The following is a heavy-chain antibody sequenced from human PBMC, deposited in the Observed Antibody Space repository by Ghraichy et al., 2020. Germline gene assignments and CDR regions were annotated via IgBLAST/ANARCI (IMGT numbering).Heavy chain of an antibody. J-gene: IGHJ2*01. CDR2: ISGSGGST. V-gene: IGHV3-23*01. Sequence: LSLTCAASGFTFSSYAMSWVRQAPGKGLEWVSAISGSGGSTYYADSVKGRFTISRDNSKNTLYLQMNSLRAEDTAVYYCAKSPGDYYDSSGYYPNWYFDLWGRGTLVTVSS. CDR1: GFTFSSYA. CDR3: AKSPGDYYDSSGYYPNWYFDL. D-gene: IGHD3-22*01.